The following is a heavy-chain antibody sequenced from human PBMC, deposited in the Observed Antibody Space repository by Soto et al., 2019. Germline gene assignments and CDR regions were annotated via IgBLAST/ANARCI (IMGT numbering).Heavy chain of an antibody. J-gene: IGHJ3*02. CDR3: ARSPSTSSIGTFDI. D-gene: IGHD6-6*01. CDR2: IYLSGTT. V-gene: IGHV4-4*07. Sequence: SETLSLTCTVSGGSISSFYWNWIRQSAGKGLERIGRIYLSGTTTYNPSLQSRVTMSVDTSKNQFSLKLSSLTAADTAVYYCARSPSTSSIGTFDIWGQGTKVTVS. CDR1: GGSISSFY.